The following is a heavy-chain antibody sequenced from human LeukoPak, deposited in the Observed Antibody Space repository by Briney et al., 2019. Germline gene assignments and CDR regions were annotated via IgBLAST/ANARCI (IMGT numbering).Heavy chain of an antibody. J-gene: IGHJ4*02. CDR3: ARDRPSPVPIDY. D-gene: IGHD6-6*01. CDR1: GFTVSSRY. Sequence: PGGSLRLSCAASGFTVSSRYMSWVRQAPGKGLEWVAHIKPDGSEKYYVDSVKGRFTISRDNAENSLYLQMNSLRAEDTAGYYWARDRPSPVPIDYGGREPLVPVPS. CDR2: IKPDGSEK. V-gene: IGHV3-7*05.